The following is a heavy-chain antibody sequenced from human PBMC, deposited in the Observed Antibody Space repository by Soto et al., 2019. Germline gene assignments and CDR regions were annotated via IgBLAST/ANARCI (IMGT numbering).Heavy chain of an antibody. Sequence: SETMSLTCTVSGGSISSSSYYWGWIRQPPGKGLEWIGSIYYSGSTYYNPSLKSRVTISVDTSKNQFSLKLSSVTAADTAVYYCALGNYGMDVWGQGTTVTVSS. D-gene: IGHD6-13*01. V-gene: IGHV4-39*01. CDR2: IYYSGST. CDR1: GGSISSSSYY. J-gene: IGHJ6*02. CDR3: ALGNYGMDV.